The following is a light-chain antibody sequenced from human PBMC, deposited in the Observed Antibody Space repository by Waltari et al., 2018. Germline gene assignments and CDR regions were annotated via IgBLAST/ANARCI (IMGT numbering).Light chain of an antibody. CDR3: QQYNSWPT. CDR2: GGS. Sequence: EIVLMQSPATLSVSPGEGATLSCRASQSVSSSLAWYQQKPGQAPRLLIYGGSSRATGIPPRFSGRGSLTEFTLTINSLQSEDFAIYYCQQYNSWPTFGGGTRVEIK. V-gene: IGKV3-15*01. J-gene: IGKJ4*01. CDR1: QSVSSS.